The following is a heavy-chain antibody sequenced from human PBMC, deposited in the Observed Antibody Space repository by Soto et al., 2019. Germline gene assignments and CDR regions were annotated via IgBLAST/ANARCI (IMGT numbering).Heavy chain of an antibody. V-gene: IGHV3-23*01. CDR1: GFTFSSYV. CDR2: ISGSGASI. J-gene: IGHJ4*02. Sequence: EVQLLESGGNLVQPGGSLRLSCAASGFTFSSYVMSWVRQAPGKGLEWVSTISGSGASIYDADSVKGRFTISRDNYKNTVYLQMNSLRAEDTAVYYCAKDGLGSCTGGTCYGSDYWGQGTLVTVSS. CDR3: AKDGLGSCTGGTCYGSDY. D-gene: IGHD2-15*01.